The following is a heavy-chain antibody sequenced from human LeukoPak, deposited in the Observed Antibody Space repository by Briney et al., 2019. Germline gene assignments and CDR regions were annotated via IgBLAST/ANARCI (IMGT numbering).Heavy chain of an antibody. CDR1: GFTVSSNY. CDR3: AREGAATDY. Sequence: GGSLRLSCAASGFTVSSNYMSWVRQAPGKGLEWVSVISGSGSTIYYADSVKGRFTISRDNAKNSLYLQMNSLRAEDTAVYYCAREGAATDYWGQGTLVTVSS. D-gene: IGHD4/OR15-4a*01. CDR2: ISGSGSTI. V-gene: IGHV3-11*04. J-gene: IGHJ4*02.